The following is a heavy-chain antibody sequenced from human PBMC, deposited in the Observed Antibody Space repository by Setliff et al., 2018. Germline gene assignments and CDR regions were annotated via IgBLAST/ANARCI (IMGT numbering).Heavy chain of an antibody. V-gene: IGHV3-7*03. J-gene: IGHJ4*02. CDR1: GFSFTTYT. CDR3: ASTQRGTSSEC. D-gene: IGHD6-6*01. Sequence: GGSLRLSCAASGFSFTTYTMNWIRQAPGQGLEWVAVIWDDGSEKYYVDSVKGRFTISRDNAKNSLYLQMNSLRAEDTAVYYCASTQRGTSSECWGQGTLVTVSS. CDR2: IWDDGSEK.